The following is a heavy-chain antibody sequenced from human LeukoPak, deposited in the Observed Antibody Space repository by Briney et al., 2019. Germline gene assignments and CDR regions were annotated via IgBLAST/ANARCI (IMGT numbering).Heavy chain of an antibody. V-gene: IGHV1-69*05. J-gene: IGHJ4*02. CDR1: GGTFSSYA. Sequence: ASVKVSCKASGGTFSSYAISWVRQAPGQGLEWMGRIIPIFGTANYAQKFQGRVTITTDESTSTAYMELSSLRSEDTAVYYCAVLWTQNGVVDYWGQGTLGTVSS. CDR3: AVLWTQNGVVDY. D-gene: IGHD3/OR15-3a*01. CDR2: IIPIFGTA.